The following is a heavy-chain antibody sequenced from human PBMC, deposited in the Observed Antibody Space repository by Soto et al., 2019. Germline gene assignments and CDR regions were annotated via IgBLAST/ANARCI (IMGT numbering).Heavy chain of an antibody. D-gene: IGHD4-17*01. CDR2: INAGNGNT. V-gene: IGHV1-3*01. CDR3: ARDLRAVYFDY. CDR1: VYTFTSYS. J-gene: IGHJ4*02. Sequence: ASVKVSCKASVYTFTSYSMHWVRQAPGQRLEWMGWINAGNGNTKYSQKFQGRVTITRDTSASTAYMELSSLRSEDTAVYYCARDLRAVYFDYWGQGTLVTVSS.